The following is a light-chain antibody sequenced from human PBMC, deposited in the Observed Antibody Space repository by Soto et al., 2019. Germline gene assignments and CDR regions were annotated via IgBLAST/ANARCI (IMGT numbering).Light chain of an antibody. Sequence: QSALTQPASVSGSPGQSITISCTETSSDVGGYNYVSWYQQHPGKAPKLMIYDVSDRPSGVSNRFSGSKSGNTASLTISGLQAEDEADYYCNSYTSSSSLYVFGTGTKLTVL. V-gene: IGLV2-14*03. CDR2: DVS. CDR1: SSDVGGYNY. CDR3: NSYTSSSSLYV. J-gene: IGLJ1*01.